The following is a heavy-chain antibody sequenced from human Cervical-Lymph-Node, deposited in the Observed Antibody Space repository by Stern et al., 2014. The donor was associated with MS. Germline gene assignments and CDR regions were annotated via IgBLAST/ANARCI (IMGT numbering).Heavy chain of an antibody. Sequence: VQLEESGAEVTKPGSSVKVSCKASGGTFSKFPSSWVRQAPGQGLEWMGGIFPVFGTPTYAQEFRGRVTITAVVSTSTVYMELSSLRSDDTAVYYCALSSETSDRWYSLGYDLWGQGTLVTVSS. D-gene: IGHD6-13*01. CDR1: GGTFSKFP. CDR2: IFPVFGTP. J-gene: IGHJ5*02. V-gene: IGHV1-69*01. CDR3: ALSSETSDRWYSLGYDL.